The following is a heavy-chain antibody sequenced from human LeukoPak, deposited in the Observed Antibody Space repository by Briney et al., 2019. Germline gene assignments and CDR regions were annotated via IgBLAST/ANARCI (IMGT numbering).Heavy chain of an antibody. CDR1: GGSISSYY. J-gene: IGHJ6*03. CDR3: ARTLYYDSSGYLPPYYYMDV. V-gene: IGHV4-59*01. CDR2: IYYSGST. Sequence: SETLSLTCTVSGGSISSYYWSWIRQPPGKGLEWIGYIYYSGSTNYNPSLKSRVTIPVDTSKNQFSLKLSSVTAADTAVYYCARTLYYDSSGYLPPYYYMDVWGKGTTVTISS. D-gene: IGHD3-22*01.